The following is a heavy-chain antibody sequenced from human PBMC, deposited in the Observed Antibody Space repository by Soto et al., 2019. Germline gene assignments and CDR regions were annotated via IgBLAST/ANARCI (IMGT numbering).Heavy chain of an antibody. D-gene: IGHD7-27*01. CDR2: INLDSGDA. CDR1: GHTFTGNH. J-gene: IGHJ4*02. CDR3: GLEPTGTGGFDY. Sequence: QVQLVQSGAEVKKPGASVKVSCKASGHTFTGNHMHWVRQAPGQGLEWVALINLDSGDAIYAQKFQGRVTTTRDTSITTAYVDLGGLRYDDTAVYYCGLEPTGTGGFDYWGQGTLVTVSS. V-gene: IGHV1-2*02.